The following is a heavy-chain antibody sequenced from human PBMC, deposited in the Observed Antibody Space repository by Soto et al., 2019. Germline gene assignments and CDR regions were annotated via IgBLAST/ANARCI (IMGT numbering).Heavy chain of an antibody. V-gene: IGHV1-8*01. CDR1: GYTFTSYD. CDR2: MNPNSGNT. D-gene: IGHD2-15*01. CDR3: ASGSGSGGSWSYFDY. Sequence: ASVKVSCKASGYTFTSYDINWVRQATGQGLEWMGWMNPNSGNTGYAQKFQGRVTMTRNTSISTAFMELSSLGSEDTSVYYCASGSGSGGSWSYFDYWGQGTLVTVSS. J-gene: IGHJ4*02.